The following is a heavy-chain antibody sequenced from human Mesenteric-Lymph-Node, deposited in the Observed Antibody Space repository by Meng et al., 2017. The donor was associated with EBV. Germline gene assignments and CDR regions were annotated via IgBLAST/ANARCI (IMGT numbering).Heavy chain of an antibody. J-gene: IGHJ4*02. Sequence: VQLGELGGGIVRPGGSLRLSCAASGFIVSGHYMSWVRQAPGKGLEWISYISGSGSSIVYADSVRGRFTISRDNAKNSVYLQMTSLRAEDTAVYYCARDWGFPYTFDDWGRGTLVTVSS. CDR2: ISGSGSSI. CDR3: ARDWGFPYTFDD. V-gene: IGHV3-11*01. D-gene: IGHD7-27*01. CDR1: GFIVSGHY.